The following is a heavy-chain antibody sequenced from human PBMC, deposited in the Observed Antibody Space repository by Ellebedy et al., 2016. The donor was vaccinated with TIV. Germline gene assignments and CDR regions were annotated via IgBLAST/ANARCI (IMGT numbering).Heavy chain of an antibody. J-gene: IGHJ4*02. Sequence: PGGSLRLSCAASGFIFSSYAMSWVRQAPGKGLEWVSTLSDGGFTTYYAGSVKGRFTISRDNSKSTLYLQMNSLRAEDTAVYYCAKVWSGSAWSPVFFDNWGQGTLVTVSA. CDR1: GFIFSSYA. CDR2: LSDGGFTT. CDR3: AKVWSGSAWSPVFFDN. V-gene: IGHV3-23*01. D-gene: IGHD6-19*01.